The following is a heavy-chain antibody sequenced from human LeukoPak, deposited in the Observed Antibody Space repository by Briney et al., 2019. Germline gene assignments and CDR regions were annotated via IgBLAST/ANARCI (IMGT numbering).Heavy chain of an antibody. CDR2: TRNKANSYTT. J-gene: IGHJ4*02. CDR1: GFTFSDHY. V-gene: IGHV3-72*01. CDR3: ARDVTYYDFWSGYYFDY. Sequence: GGSLRLSCAGSGFTFSDHYMDRVRQAPGKGLEWVGRTRNKANSYTTEYAASVKGRFTISRDDSKNSLYLQMSSLKTEDTAVYYCARDVTYYDFWSGYYFDYWGQGTLVTVSS. D-gene: IGHD3-3*01.